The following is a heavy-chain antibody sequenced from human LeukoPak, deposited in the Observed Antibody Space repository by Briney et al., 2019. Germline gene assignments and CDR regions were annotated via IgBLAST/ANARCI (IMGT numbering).Heavy chain of an antibody. D-gene: IGHD4-11*01. CDR2: IYTSGST. CDR3: ARDYLHPRARLDYYYYMDV. J-gene: IGHJ6*03. V-gene: IGHV4-4*07. Sequence: SETLSLTCTVSGGSISSYYWSWIRQPAGKGLEWIGRIYTSGSTNCNPSLKSRVTMSVDTSKNQFSLKLSSVTAADTAVYYCARDYLHPRARLDYYYYMDVWGKGTTVTVSS. CDR1: GGSISSYY.